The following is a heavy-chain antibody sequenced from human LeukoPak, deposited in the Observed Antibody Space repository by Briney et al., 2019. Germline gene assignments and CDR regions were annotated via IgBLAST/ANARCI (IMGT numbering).Heavy chain of an antibody. CDR2: IIPIYGTA. J-gene: IGHJ3*02. CDR1: GCTFSSYA. D-gene: IGHD6-19*01. CDR3: ARERAAVARNAAFDI. Sequence: ASVKVSCKASGCTFSSYASSWVRQAPGQALEWMGGIIPIYGTANYAQRLQGRVTITADESTSTAYMELSRLRSEDTAIYYCARERAAVARNAAFDIWGEGTMVTVSS. V-gene: IGHV1-69*13.